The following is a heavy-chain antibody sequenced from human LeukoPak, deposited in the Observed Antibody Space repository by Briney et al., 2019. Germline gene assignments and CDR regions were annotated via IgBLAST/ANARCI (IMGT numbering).Heavy chain of an antibody. D-gene: IGHD3-3*01. J-gene: IGHJ5*02. Sequence: GGSLRLSCAASGFIFSNYGMHWVRQAPGKGLELVAVIWYDASNKYYADSVKGRFTISRDNSKNTLYLEMNSLRADDTAVYYCATNYDVWGAYGSWGQGTLVAVSS. CDR3: ATNYDVWGAYGS. CDR2: IWYDASNK. V-gene: IGHV3-33*01. CDR1: GFIFSNYG.